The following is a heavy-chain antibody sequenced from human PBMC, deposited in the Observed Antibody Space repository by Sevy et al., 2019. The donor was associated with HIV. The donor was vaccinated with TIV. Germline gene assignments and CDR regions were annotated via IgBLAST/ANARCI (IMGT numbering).Heavy chain of an antibody. Sequence: SETLSLTCTVSGGSVTSGDYSWGRFRQPPGKGLEWIGCIYNSEQTYYNPSLKSRVTISVDACQNLFSLKLTSGTAADTAVYYCAQWLAATALFHSWGQGTLVTVSS. J-gene: IGHJ4*02. V-gene: IGHV4-39*02. CDR2: IYNSEQT. D-gene: IGHD1-26*01. CDR3: AQWLAATALFHS. CDR1: GGSVTSGDYS.